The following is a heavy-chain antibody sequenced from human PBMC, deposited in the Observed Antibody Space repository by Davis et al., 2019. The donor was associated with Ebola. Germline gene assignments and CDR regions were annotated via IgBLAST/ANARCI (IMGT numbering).Heavy chain of an antibody. J-gene: IGHJ4*02. Sequence: AASVKVSCKASGYSFIGYYIHWVRQAPGQGLEWMGRINPNTGGTNYAQKFQGRVTMTRDTSISTVYMELSRLGSDDTAVYYCARDESDYWSQGILVTVSS. CDR1: GYSFIGYY. V-gene: IGHV1-2*06. CDR3: ARDESDY. CDR2: INPNTGGT.